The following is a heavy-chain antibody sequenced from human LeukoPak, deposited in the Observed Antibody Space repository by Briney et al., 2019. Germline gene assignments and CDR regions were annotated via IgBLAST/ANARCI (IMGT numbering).Heavy chain of an antibody. CDR2: INPNGGGT. CDR1: GYTFTGYY. J-gene: IGHJ3*02. Sequence: ASVKVSCKASGYTFTGYYMHWVRQAPGQGLEWMGWINPNGGGTNYAQKFQGRVAMTRDTSISTAYMELSRLRSDDTAVYYCARAGIVATFDAFDIWGQGTMVTVSS. CDR3: ARAGIVATFDAFDI. V-gene: IGHV1-2*02. D-gene: IGHD5-12*01.